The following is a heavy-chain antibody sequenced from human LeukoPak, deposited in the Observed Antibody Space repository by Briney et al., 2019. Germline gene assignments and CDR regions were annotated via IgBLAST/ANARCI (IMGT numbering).Heavy chain of an antibody. Sequence: GGSLRLSCAASGFTFSSYGMHWVRQAPGKGLEWVAFIRYDGSNKYYADSVKGRFTISRDNAKNSLYLQMNSLRVEDTALYYCARVGSAAGTGDFQHWGQGTLVTVSS. CDR1: GFTFSSYG. CDR2: IRYDGSNK. V-gene: IGHV3-30*02. D-gene: IGHD6-13*01. J-gene: IGHJ1*01. CDR3: ARVGSAAGTGDFQH.